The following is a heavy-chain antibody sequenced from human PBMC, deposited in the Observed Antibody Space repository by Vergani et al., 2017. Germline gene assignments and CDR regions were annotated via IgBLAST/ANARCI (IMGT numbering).Heavy chain of an antibody. V-gene: IGHV4-34*01. J-gene: IGHJ6*03. D-gene: IGHD2-8*01. CDR1: GGSFTSYH. Sequence: QVQLQQWGGGLLKPSETLSLTCVVNGGSFTSYHWTWIRQSPGEGLEWVGDIDHTGRPDYNQSLKSRLTMSVDNSRNQFSLTLNSVTATDTAIYFCARVSTDTNGRLYYYYYMDVWGQGTAVTVS. CDR3: ARVSTDTNGRLYYYYYMDV. CDR2: IDHTGRP.